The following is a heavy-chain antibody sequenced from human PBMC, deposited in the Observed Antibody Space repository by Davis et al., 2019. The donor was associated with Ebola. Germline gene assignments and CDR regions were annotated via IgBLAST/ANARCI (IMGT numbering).Heavy chain of an antibody. CDR1: GFTFSDHY. V-gene: IGHV3-72*01. CDR2: ARRKVDNYDT. J-gene: IGHJ4*02. Sequence: GGSLRLSCAASGFTFSDHYMDWVRQAPGRGLEWVGRARRKVDNYDTEYAATVKGRFTISRDDSKSIAYLQMNSLKTEDTAVYYCTREDGGKTDYWGQGTLVTVSS. CDR3: TREDGGKTDY. D-gene: IGHD4-23*01.